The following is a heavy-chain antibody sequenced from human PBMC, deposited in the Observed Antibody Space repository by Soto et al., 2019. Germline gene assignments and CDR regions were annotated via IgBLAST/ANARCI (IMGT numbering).Heavy chain of an antibody. D-gene: IGHD3-16*02. CDR2: ISYDGSNK. CDR3: ARSYDYVWGSYRPPYYYYGMDV. CDR1: GFTFSSYA. V-gene: IGHV3-30-3*01. J-gene: IGHJ6*02. Sequence: PGGSLRLSCAASGFTFSSYAMHWVRQAPGKGLEWVAVISYDGSNKYYADSVKGRFTISRDNSKNTLYLQMNSLRAEDTAVYYCARSYDYVWGSYRPPYYYYGMDVWGQGTTVTVS.